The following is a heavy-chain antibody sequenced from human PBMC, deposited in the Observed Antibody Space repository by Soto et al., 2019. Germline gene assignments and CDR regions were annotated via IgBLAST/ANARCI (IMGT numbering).Heavy chain of an antibody. CDR1: GYRFTCYW. CDR3: ARKDKSGYFNWFGP. CDR2: ISPSDSDT. V-gene: IGHV5-51*01. Sequence: PGESLKISCRTSGYRFTCYWIAWVRQMPGKGLEWMGIISPSDSDTRYSPSFQGQVTISADRSTSTVFLQWASLKASDTAVYFCARKDKSGYFNWFGPWGQGTLVTVSS. J-gene: IGHJ5*02. D-gene: IGHD3-22*01.